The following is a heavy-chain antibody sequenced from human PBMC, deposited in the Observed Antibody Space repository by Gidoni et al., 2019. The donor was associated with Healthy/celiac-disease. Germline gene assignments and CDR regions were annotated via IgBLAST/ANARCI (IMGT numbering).Heavy chain of an antibody. CDR2: IYSGGST. V-gene: IGHV3-53*02. Sequence: EVQLVETGGGLIQPGGSLRLSCAASGFTVSSNYMSWVRQAPGKGLEWVSVIYSGGSTYYADSVKGRFTISRDNSKNTLYLQMNSLRAEDTAVYYCARDRHSSSWYYFDYWGQGTLVTVSS. D-gene: IGHD6-13*01. CDR1: GFTVSSNY. CDR3: ARDRHSSSWYYFDY. J-gene: IGHJ4*02.